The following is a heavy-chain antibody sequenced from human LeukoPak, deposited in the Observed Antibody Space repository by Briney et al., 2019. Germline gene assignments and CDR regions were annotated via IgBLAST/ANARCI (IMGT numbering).Heavy chain of an antibody. V-gene: IGHV3-33*01. CDR3: ARIDIVVLVAAYY. D-gene: IGHD2-15*01. CDR2: TWYDGSNQ. CDR1: EIAFSTNG. J-gene: IGHJ4*02. Sequence: GRPLRPSCGALEIAFSTNGLHWVRKAPGKALEGVAVTWYDGSNQYYADSVKGRFTISRANSQNTPSLQVNTLRAEHTAVNYCARIDIVVLVAAYYWGQGNLFTVSS.